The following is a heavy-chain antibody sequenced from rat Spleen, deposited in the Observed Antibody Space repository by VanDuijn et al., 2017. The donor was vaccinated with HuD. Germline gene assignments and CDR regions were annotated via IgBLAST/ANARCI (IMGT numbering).Heavy chain of an antibody. D-gene: IGHD1-2*01. J-gene: IGHJ2*01. CDR1: GFTFSNYG. CDR2: ISPSGGST. V-gene: IGHV5-19*01. CDR3: TTGYSSYSYYFDY. Sequence: EVQLVESGGGLVQPGRSLKLSCAASGFTFSNYGMHWIRQAPTKGLEWVASISPSGGSTYYRDSVKGRFTISRDNAKSTLYLQMDSLRSEDTATYYCTTGYSSYSYYFDYWGQGVMVTVSS.